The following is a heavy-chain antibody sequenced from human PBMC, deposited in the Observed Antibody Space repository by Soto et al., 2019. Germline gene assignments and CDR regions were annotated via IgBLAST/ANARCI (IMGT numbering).Heavy chain of an antibody. V-gene: IGHV1-69*06. Sequence: QVQVVQSGAEVKKPGSSVKISCKASGRIFSSFPTSWVRQVPGQGLEWMGGVISASGSVTYAPKFQGRVTITAVNSAGIGYMELTSLTSEDTAIYYCARVGSRDAYNYVLDHWDPGTMVTVSS. CDR2: VISASGSV. CDR3: ARVGSRDAYNYVLDH. J-gene: IGHJ1*01. CDR1: GRIFSSFP. D-gene: IGHD5-18*01.